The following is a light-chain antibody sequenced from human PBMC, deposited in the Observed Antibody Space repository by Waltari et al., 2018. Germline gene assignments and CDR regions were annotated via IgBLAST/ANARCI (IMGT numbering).Light chain of an antibody. V-gene: IGLV2-11*01. Sequence: QSALTQPRSVSGSPGQSVTISCTGTSSDVGGYNYVARYQHHPGKAPALMVFDVNKRPSGVPDRFSGSKSGNTASLTISGLRTEDEADYYCSSYAGSYTLLFGGGTKLTVL. CDR1: SSDVGGYNY. CDR2: DVN. CDR3: SSYAGSYTLL. J-gene: IGLJ2*01.